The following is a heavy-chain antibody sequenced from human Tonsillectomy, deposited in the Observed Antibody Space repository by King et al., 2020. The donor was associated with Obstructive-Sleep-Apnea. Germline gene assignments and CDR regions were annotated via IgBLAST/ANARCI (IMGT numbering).Heavy chain of an antibody. CDR2: INPYTGDT. J-gene: IGHJ4*02. CDR3: ARNSGYDYYFDY. D-gene: IGHD5-12*01. V-gene: IGHV1-2*02. CDR1: GYTFTGYY. Sequence: QLVQSGAEVKKPGASVKVSCKASGYTFTGYYMHWVRQAPGQGLELMGWINPYTGDTNFAQNFQGRVTMTRDTSISTAYMELSRLRSDDTAVYYCARNSGYDYYFDYWGQGTLATVSS.